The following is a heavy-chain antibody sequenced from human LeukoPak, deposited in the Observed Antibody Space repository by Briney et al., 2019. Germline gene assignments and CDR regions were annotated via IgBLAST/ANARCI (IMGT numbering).Heavy chain of an antibody. V-gene: IGHV1-69*02. J-gene: IGHJ4*02. Sequence: SVKVSCKASGGTFTIHTVTWVRQAPGQGLEWMGRIIPVVGTHYAQKFQGRVTITADKSTSTAYMELSSLRSDDTAVYYCANDDTSGYYQAWGQGTLVTVSS. D-gene: IGHD3-22*01. CDR2: IIPVVGT. CDR3: ANDDTSGYYQA. CDR1: GGTFTIHT.